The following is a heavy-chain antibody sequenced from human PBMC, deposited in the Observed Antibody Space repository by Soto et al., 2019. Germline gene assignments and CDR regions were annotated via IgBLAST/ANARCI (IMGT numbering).Heavy chain of an antibody. CDR1: GFTFSSYA. V-gene: IGHV3-23*01. J-gene: IGHJ3*02. D-gene: IGHD2-15*01. CDR2: ISGSGGST. CDR3: AKDGVNPKLLVVVVAATPGAFDI. Sequence: GGSLRLSCAASGFTFSSYAMSWVRQAPGKGLEWVSAISGSGGSTYYADSVKGRFTISRDNSKNTLYLQMNSLRAEDTAVHYCAKDGVNPKLLVVVVAATPGAFDIWGQGTMVTVSS.